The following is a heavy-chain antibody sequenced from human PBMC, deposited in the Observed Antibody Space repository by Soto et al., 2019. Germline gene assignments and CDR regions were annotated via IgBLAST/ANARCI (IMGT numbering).Heavy chain of an antibody. CDR3: ARIPFSNSYYYFDY. CDR1: GYTFTRYY. Sequence: ASVNVSCKASGYTFTRYYIRWVLQAPGQRVEWMGIINPGGGSTSYAQKFQGRVTMTRDTSTNTVYMELSSLRSEDTAVYYCARIPFSNSYYYFDYWGQGTLVTVSS. D-gene: IGHD6-13*01. J-gene: IGHJ4*02. V-gene: IGHV1-46*01. CDR2: INPGGGST.